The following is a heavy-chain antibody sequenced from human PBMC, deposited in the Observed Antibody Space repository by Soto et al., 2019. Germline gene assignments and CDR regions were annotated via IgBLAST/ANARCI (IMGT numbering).Heavy chain of an antibody. Sequence: PGGSLRLSCAASGFTFSSYGMHWVRQAPGKGLEWVAVISYDGSNKYYADSVKGRFTISRDNSKNTLYLQMNSLRAEDTAVYYCAKDFRQQLRYYYGMDVWGQGTTVTVSS. J-gene: IGHJ6*02. CDR1: GFTFSSYG. V-gene: IGHV3-30*18. D-gene: IGHD6-13*01. CDR3: AKDFRQQLRYYYGMDV. CDR2: ISYDGSNK.